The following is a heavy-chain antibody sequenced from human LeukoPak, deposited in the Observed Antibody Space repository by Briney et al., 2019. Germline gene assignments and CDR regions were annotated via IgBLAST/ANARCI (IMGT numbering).Heavy chain of an antibody. V-gene: IGHV3-30*02. CDR2: IRYDRSNK. J-gene: IGHJ4*02. CDR3: AKDIGDCSSTSCYRYYFDY. CDR1: GFTFSSYG. D-gene: IGHD2-2*02. Sequence: GGSLRLSCAASGFTFSSYGMHWVRQAPGKGLEWVAFIRYDRSNKYYADSVKGRFTISRDNSKNTLYLQMNSLGAEDTAVYYCAKDIGDCSSTSCYRYYFDYWGQGTLVTVSS.